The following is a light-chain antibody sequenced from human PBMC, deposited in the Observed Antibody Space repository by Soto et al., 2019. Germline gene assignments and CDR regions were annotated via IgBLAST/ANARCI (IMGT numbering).Light chain of an antibody. Sequence: QLVLTQSSSASASLGSSVKLTCTLSSGHSSYIIAWHQQQPVKATRYLMKLEGSGSYNKGSAVPVRCSGSSSGADRYLTVSNVQFEDEADYYCDNWGSSTRVFGGGTKLTVL. CDR3: DNWGSSTRV. V-gene: IGLV4-60*02. CDR1: SGHSSYI. J-gene: IGLJ2*01. CDR2: LEGSGSY.